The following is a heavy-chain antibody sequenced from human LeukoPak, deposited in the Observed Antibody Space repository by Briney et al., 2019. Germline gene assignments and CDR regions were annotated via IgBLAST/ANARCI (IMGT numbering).Heavy chain of an antibody. CDR1: GYTFTGYY. V-gene: IGHV1-2*02. D-gene: IGHD5-24*01. CDR3: ARERRDGYKYYFDY. CDR2: INPNSGGT. J-gene: IGHJ4*02. Sequence: ASVKVSCKASGYTFTGYYMHWVRQAPGQGLEWMGWINPNSGGTNYAQKFQGRVTMTRDTSISTAYMELSRLRSGDTAVYYCARERRDGYKYYFDYWGQGTLVTVSS.